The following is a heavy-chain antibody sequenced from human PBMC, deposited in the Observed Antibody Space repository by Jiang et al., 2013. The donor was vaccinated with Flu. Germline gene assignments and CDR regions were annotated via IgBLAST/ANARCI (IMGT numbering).Heavy chain of an antibody. CDR1: EFTFSSYW. J-gene: IGHJ4*02. Sequence: QLVESGGGLVQPGGSLRLSCAASEFTFSSYWMSWVRQAPGKGLEWVANIKHDGSGKYYVDSVKGRFTISRDNAKNSLYLQMSSLRAEDTAVYYCARGTFGANSGNDLYYFDYWGQGALVTVSS. V-gene: IGHV3-7*01. CDR3: ARGTFGANSGNDLYYFDY. D-gene: IGHD1-26*01. CDR2: IKHDGSGK.